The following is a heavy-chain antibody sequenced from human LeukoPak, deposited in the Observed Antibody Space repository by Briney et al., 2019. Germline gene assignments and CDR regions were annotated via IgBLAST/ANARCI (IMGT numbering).Heavy chain of an antibody. Sequence: GGSLRLSCAASGFTFSSYWMHWVRQAPGKGLVWVSRINSDGSSTSYADSVKGRSTISRDNAKNTLYLQMNSLRAEDTAVYYCARGVTIFGVVIKFYNWFDPWGQGTLVTVSS. CDR2: INSDGSST. J-gene: IGHJ5*02. V-gene: IGHV3-74*01. CDR1: GFTFSSYW. D-gene: IGHD3-3*01. CDR3: ARGVTIFGVVIKFYNWFDP.